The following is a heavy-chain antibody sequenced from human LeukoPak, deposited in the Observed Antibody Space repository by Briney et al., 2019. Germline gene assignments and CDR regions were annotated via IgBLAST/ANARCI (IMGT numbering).Heavy chain of an antibody. D-gene: IGHD6-6*01. J-gene: IGHJ4*02. V-gene: IGHV3-23*01. CDR1: GSTFSSYA. CDR3: AKSIAARRGFDY. CDR2: ISGSGGST. Sequence: GGSLRLSCAASGSTFSSYAMSWVRQAPGKGLEWVSAISGSGGSTYYADSVKGRFTISRDNSKNTLYLQMNSLRAEDTAVYYCAKSIAARRGFDYWGQGTLVTVSS.